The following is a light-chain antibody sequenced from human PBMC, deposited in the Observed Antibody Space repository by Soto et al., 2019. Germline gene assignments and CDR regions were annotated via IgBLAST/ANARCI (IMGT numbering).Light chain of an antibody. V-gene: IGKV3-20*01. CDR3: QLYGRSPPT. CDR2: GAS. Sequence: EIVFTQSPGTLSLPPGERATLSCRASQSVSSSYLAWYQQKPGQPPRLLIYGASSRATGIPDRFSGSGSGTDFTLTISRLEPEDFAVYYCQLYGRSPPTFGQGTKVDNK. J-gene: IGKJ1*01. CDR1: QSVSSSY.